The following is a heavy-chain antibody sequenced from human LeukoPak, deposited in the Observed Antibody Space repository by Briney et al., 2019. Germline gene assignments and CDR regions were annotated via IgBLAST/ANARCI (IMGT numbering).Heavy chain of an antibody. V-gene: IGHV4-39*01. Sequence: SETLSLTCTVSGGSISSSSYYWGWIRQPPGKGLELIGSIYYSGSTYYNPSLKSRVTISVDTSKNQFSLKLSSVTAADTAVYYCARRSSPTKRYMDVWGKGTTVTVSS. CDR1: GGSISSSSYY. CDR3: ARRSSPTKRYMDV. D-gene: IGHD2-8*01. J-gene: IGHJ6*03. CDR2: IYYSGST.